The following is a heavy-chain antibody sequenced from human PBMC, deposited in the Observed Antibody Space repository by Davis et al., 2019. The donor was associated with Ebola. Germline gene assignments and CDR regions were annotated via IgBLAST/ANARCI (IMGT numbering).Heavy chain of an antibody. V-gene: IGHV3-30*18. Sequence: GESLKISCAASGFTVSSNYMSWVRQAPGKGLEWVAVISYDGSNKYYADSVKGRFTISRDNSKNTLYLQMNSLRAEDTAVYYCAKDGLAVASVWGQGTLVTVSS. J-gene: IGHJ4*02. CDR2: ISYDGSNK. CDR1: GFTVSSNY. CDR3: AKDGLAVASV. D-gene: IGHD6-19*01.